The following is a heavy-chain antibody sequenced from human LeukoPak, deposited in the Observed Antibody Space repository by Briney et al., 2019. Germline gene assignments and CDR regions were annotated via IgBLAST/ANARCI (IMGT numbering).Heavy chain of an antibody. Sequence: PXGSLRLSCAASGFTFNSYAMSWVRQAPGKGLEWVSTIGTSAHSTYYSDSVKGRSTISRDNSKNTLYLQMNSLRAEDTAVYYCAKEIRFLEWFPTPHYWGQGTLVTVSS. J-gene: IGHJ4*02. D-gene: IGHD3-3*01. V-gene: IGHV3-23*01. CDR3: AKEIRFLEWFPTPHY. CDR2: IGTSAHST. CDR1: GFTFNSYA.